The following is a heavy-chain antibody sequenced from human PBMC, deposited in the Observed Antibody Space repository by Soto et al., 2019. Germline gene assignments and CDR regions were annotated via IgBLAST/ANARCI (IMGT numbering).Heavy chain of an antibody. CDR1: GFTFSSYS. CDR3: ARGGGSGSPPVKYYFDY. CDR2: ISSSSSYI. J-gene: IGHJ4*02. Sequence: EVQLVESGGGLVKPGGSLRLSCAASGFTFSSYSMNWVRQAPGKGLEWVSSISSSSSYIYYADSVKGRFTISRDNAKNSLYLQMNSLRAEDTAVYYCARGGGSGSPPVKYYFDYWGLGTLVTVSS. V-gene: IGHV3-21*01. D-gene: IGHD6-19*01.